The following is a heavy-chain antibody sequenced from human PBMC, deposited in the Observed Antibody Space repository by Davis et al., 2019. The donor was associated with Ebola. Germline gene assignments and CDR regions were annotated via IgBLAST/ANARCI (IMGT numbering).Heavy chain of an antibody. J-gene: IGHJ3*02. CDR3: TTPGGQDSGYDVFDI. CDR2: INPNDGRT. CDR1: GYTFTNYY. D-gene: IGHD5-12*01. V-gene: IGHV1-46*03. Sequence: AAPVKVSCKASGYTFTNYYMHWVRQAPGQGLEWMGMINPNDGRTIYAQKFQGRVTVTRDTSMTTVYMDLSSLRSEDTALYYCTTPGGQDSGYDVFDIWGQGTMVTVSS.